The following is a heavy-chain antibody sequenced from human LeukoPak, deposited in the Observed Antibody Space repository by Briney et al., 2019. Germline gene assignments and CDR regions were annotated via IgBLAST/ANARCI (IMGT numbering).Heavy chain of an antibody. CDR1: GFTFSSYW. D-gene: IGHD3-3*01. CDR3: ARDQGIYDFWTGYYDY. CDR2: IKQDGSEK. Sequence: PGGSLRLSCAASGFTFSSYWMSWVRQAPGKGLEWVANIKQDGSEKYYVDSVKGRFTISRDNAKNSLYLQMNSLRAEDTAVYYCARDQGIYDFWTGYYDYWGLGTLVTVSS. V-gene: IGHV3-7*01. J-gene: IGHJ4*02.